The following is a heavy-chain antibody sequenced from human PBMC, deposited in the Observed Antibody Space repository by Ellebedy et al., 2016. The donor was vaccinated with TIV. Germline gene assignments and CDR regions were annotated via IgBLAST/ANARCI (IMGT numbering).Heavy chain of an antibody. CDR2: IHPGDART. CDR3: ARNYYHDRIGHFDY. Sequence: AASVKVSCKASGFTFTNYAIHWVRQDPGQRIKWMGWIHPGDARTKYSQKFQDRVTITWDTSASKAYMELSSLRSEDTALYHCARNYYHDRIGHFDYWGQGTLVTVSS. J-gene: IGHJ4*02. D-gene: IGHD3-22*01. CDR1: GFTFTNYA. V-gene: IGHV1-3*01.